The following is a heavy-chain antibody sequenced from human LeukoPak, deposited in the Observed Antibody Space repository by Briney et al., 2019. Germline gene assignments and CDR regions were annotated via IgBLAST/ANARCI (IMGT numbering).Heavy chain of an antibody. D-gene: IGHD1-26*01. CDR2: IYYRGST. Sequence: SETLSLTCTVSGGSISSTIYYRGWIRQPPGKGLEWIGSIYYRGSTYYNPSLKSRVAISVDTSKNQFSLKLSSVTAADTAVYYCASVLSGSYYFQHWGQGTLVTVSS. V-gene: IGHV4-39*07. CDR3: ASVLSGSYYFQH. J-gene: IGHJ1*01. CDR1: GGSISSTIYY.